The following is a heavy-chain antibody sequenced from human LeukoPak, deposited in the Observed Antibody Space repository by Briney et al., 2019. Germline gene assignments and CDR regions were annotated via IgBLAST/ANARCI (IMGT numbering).Heavy chain of an antibody. CDR1: GGSISSYY. J-gene: IGHJ5*02. CDR3: ARDVARTNWFDP. CDR2: IYYSGST. V-gene: IGHV4-59*01. Sequence: SETLSLTCTVSGGSISSYYWSWIRQPPGKGLEWIGYIYYSGSTNYNPSLKSRVTMSVDTSKNQFSLKLSSVTAADTAVYYCARDVARTNWFDPWGQGTLVTVSS.